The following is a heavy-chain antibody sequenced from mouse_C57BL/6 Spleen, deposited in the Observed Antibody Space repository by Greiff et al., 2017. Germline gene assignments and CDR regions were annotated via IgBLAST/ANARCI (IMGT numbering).Heavy chain of an antibody. Sequence: VHVKQSGPGLVQPSPSLSITCTVSGFSLTSYGVHWVRQSPGKGLEWLGVIWSGGSTDYNAAFISRQSISKGKAKSEVCFKRNSLQAGDTAIYYCDRDGDWCAYWGQGTLVTVSA. CDR1: GFSLTSYG. CDR3: DRDGDWCAY. D-gene: IGHD1-1*01. CDR2: IWSGGST. V-gene: IGHV2-2*01. J-gene: IGHJ3*01.